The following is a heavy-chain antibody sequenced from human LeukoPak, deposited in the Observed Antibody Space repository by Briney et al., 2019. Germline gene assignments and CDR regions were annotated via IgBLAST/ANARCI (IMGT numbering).Heavy chain of an antibody. CDR3: ARGMTSLEH. CDR2: ISGYRGDT. J-gene: IGHJ1*01. CDR1: GYTFTSYG. Sequence: ASVKVACKASGYTFTSYGITWVRQAPGQGLEWMGWISGYRGDTKYAQKFQGRVAMTSDTSTTTVYMELRSLKSDDTAVYYCARGMTSLEHWGQGTLLIVSS. V-gene: IGHV1-18*01.